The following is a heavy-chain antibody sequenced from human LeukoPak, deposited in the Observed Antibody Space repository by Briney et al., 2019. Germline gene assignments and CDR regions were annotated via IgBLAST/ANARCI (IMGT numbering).Heavy chain of an antibody. CDR2: IKSKTDGGTT. V-gene: IGHV3-15*01. CDR1: GFTFSNAW. J-gene: IGHJ4*02. CDR3: ATEADGGPDY. D-gene: IGHD4-23*01. Sequence: PGGSLRLSCAASGFTFSNAWMSWVRQAPGKGQEWVGRIKSKTDGGTTDYAAPVKGRFHISGDDSKNALYLLMNSLKTDDTAVYYCATEADGGPDYWGQGTLVTVSS.